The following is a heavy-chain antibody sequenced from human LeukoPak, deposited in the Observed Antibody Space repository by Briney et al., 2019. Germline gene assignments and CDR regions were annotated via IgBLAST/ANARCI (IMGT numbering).Heavy chain of an antibody. CDR3: ARDQRRWLPYYYMDV. V-gene: IGHV1-2*02. CDR2: INPNSGGT. J-gene: IGHJ6*03. CDR1: GYTFTGYY. D-gene: IGHD5-24*01. Sequence: ASVKVSCKASGYTFTGYYMHWVRQAPGQGLEWMGWINPNSGGTNNAQKFQGRVTMTRDTSISTAYMELSRLRSDDTAVYYCARDQRRWLPYYYMDVWGKGTTVTVSS.